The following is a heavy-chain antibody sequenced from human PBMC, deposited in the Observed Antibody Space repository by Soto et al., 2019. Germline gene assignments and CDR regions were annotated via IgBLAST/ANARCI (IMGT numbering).Heavy chain of an antibody. CDR3: AKGLGYYDSSGSPDAFDI. D-gene: IGHD3-22*01. Sequence: GGSLRLSCAASGFTFSSYSMNWVRQAPGKGLEWVSSISSSSSYIYYADSVKGRFTISRDNSKNTLYLQMNSLRAEDTAVYYCAKGLGYYDSSGSPDAFDIWGQGTMVTVSS. CDR1: GFTFSSYS. J-gene: IGHJ3*02. V-gene: IGHV3-21*04. CDR2: ISSSSSYI.